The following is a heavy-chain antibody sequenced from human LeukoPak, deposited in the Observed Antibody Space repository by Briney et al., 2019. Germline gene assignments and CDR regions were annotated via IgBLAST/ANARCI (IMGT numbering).Heavy chain of an antibody. D-gene: IGHD3-22*01. J-gene: IGHJ1*01. CDR2: IYYSGST. CDR3: ARRRYYDSTGYLD. Sequence: SEALSLTCTISSGSISSSSYYWGWIRQPPGKGLEWIADIYYSGSTYYNPSLKSRVSIPTDTSNNHFSLRLSSVTAADTALYYCARRRYYDSTGYLDWGQGTLVTVSS. V-gene: IGHV4-39*02. CDR1: SGSISSSSYY.